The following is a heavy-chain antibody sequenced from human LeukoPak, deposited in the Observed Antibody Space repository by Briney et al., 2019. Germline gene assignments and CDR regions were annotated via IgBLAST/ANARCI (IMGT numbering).Heavy chain of an antibody. J-gene: IGHJ4*02. CDR1: GYSFTNYW. D-gene: IGHD3-10*01. CDR3: ARLYGSGSYYNVGYYFDY. Sequence: GESLKISCKVSGYSFTNYWIGWVRQMPGKGLEWMGLIFPRDSDTRHSPSFEGQVTFSADKSISTAYLQWSTLKASDTAMYYCARLYGSGSYYNVGYYFDYWGRGTLVTVSS. CDR2: IFPRDSDT. V-gene: IGHV5-51*01.